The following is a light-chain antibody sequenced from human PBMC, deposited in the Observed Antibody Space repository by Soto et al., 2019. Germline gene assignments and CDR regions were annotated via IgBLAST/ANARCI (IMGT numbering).Light chain of an antibody. CDR1: QSVSNW. CDR3: QQYNSYALT. J-gene: IGKJ4*01. Sequence: DIQMTQSPSTLTASVGDRVTITCRASQSVSNWLAWYQQKPGKAPKILIYDASNLDSGVPSRFSGSGSGTEFTLTLTSLQPDDFATYYCQQYNSYALTFGGGTKVEIK. V-gene: IGKV1-5*01. CDR2: DAS.